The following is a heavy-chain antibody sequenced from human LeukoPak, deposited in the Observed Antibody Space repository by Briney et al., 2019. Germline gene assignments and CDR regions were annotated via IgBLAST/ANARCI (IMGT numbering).Heavy chain of an antibody. CDR2: ISHDGSTI. CDR3: ARDPRYLCYDSDNNAYPYY. Sequence: PGGSLRLSCAASGFTFDSYGMHWVRQAPGKGLEWVAVISHDGSTIYYADSVEGRFTISRDNSGNTLFLQMNSLRAEDTALYYCARDPRYLCYDSDNNAYPYYWGQGTLVIVSS. V-gene: IGHV3-30*03. J-gene: IGHJ4*02. D-gene: IGHD3-22*01. CDR1: GFTFDSYG.